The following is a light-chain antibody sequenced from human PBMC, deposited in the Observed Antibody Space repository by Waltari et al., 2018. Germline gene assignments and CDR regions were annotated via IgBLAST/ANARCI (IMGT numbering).Light chain of an antibody. V-gene: IGKV3-20*01. CDR1: QSVSRT. CDR3: QHYVSLPGT. J-gene: IGKJ1*01. CDR2: GAS. Sequence: EIVLTQSPGTLSLSPGERATLSCRASQSVSRTLAWYQQKPGQAPRLLIYGASTRATGIPERFSGSGSGTDFSLTISRLEPEDFAVYYCQHYVSLPGTFGQGTKVEIK.